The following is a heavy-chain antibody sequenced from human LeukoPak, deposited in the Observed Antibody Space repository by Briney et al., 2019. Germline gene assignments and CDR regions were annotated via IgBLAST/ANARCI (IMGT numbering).Heavy chain of an antibody. CDR2: TYYRSTWYN. J-gene: IGHJ5*02. V-gene: IGHV6-1*01. CDR3: ARRLTQYDCFDP. CDR1: VYIVSCKRVT. D-gene: IGHD2-2*01. Sequence: SQTLSLTLAISVYIVSCKRVTGNWIRQSPSRGLEWLGRTYYRSTWYNDYAVSVRGRITVNPDTSKNKFSMHLNSETPADTAVYYCARRLTQYDCFDPWGQGILVTVSS.